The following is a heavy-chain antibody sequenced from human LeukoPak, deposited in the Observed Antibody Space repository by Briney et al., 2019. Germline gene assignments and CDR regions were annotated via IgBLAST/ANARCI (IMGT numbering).Heavy chain of an antibody. Sequence: GGSLRLSCAASGFTFRSYSMNWVRQAPGKGLEWVSSISSSGTYTHYADSVKGRFTISRDNAKNSLYLQMNSLRAEDTAVYYCARALSQWLPPPGGYWGQGTLVTVSS. J-gene: IGHJ4*02. CDR3: ARALSQWLPPPGGY. CDR2: ISSSGTYT. V-gene: IGHV3-21*01. D-gene: IGHD6-19*01. CDR1: GFTFRSYS.